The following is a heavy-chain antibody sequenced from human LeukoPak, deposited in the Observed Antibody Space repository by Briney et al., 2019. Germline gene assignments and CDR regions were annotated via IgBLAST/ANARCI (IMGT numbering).Heavy chain of an antibody. CDR3: ARDQGGYSGYDDAFDI. J-gene: IGHJ3*02. CDR2: INSDGSST. D-gene: IGHD5-12*01. Sequence: GGSLSLSRVATGLIYSNYAMHWVGQAPGKGLVWVSRINSDGSSTSYADSVKGRFTISRDNAKNTLYLQMNSLRAEDTAVYYCARDQGGYSGYDDAFDIWGQGTMVTVSS. CDR1: GLIYSNYA. V-gene: IGHV3-74*01.